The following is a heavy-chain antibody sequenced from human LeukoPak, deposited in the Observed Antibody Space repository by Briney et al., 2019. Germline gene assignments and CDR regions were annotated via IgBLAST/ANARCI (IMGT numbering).Heavy chain of an antibody. J-gene: IGHJ3*02. CDR3: ARAGIVGDAFDI. V-gene: IGHV4-59*01. Sequence: SETLSLTCTVSGDSIGSYYWSWIRQPPGKGLERIGYIYFTGSTNYNPSLKSRVIMSVDTSKNQFSLKVTSVNVADTAVYYCARAGIVGDAFDIWGQGTMVTVSS. CDR2: IYFTGST. CDR1: GDSIGSYY. D-gene: IGHD2-15*01.